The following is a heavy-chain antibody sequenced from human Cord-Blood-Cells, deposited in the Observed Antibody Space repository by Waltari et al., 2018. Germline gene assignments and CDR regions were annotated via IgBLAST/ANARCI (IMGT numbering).Heavy chain of an antibody. D-gene: IGHD5-12*01. Sequence: QLQLQESGPGLVKPSETLSLTCTVSGGSISSSSYYWGWIRQPPGKGVEWVGSIYYSGSTYYNPSLKSRVTISVDTSKNQFSLKLSSVTAADTAVYYCARWTKGAFDIWGQGTMVTVSS. CDR2: IYYSGST. CDR3: ARWTKGAFDI. V-gene: IGHV4-39*01. J-gene: IGHJ3*02. CDR1: GGSISSSSYY.